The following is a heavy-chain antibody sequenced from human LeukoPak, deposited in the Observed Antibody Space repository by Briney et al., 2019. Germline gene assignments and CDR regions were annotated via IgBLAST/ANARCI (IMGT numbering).Heavy chain of an antibody. Sequence: GGSLRLSCAASGFTFRSYGMHWVRQAPGKGLEWVAYIQNDGSNEQYADSVKGRFSISRDSSKNILYLQMNSLRAEDTAVYYCARVGQQLFDYWGQGTLVTVSS. CDR3: ARVGQQLFDY. CDR1: GFTFRSYG. V-gene: IGHV3-30*02. CDR2: IQNDGSNE. J-gene: IGHJ4*02. D-gene: IGHD6-13*01.